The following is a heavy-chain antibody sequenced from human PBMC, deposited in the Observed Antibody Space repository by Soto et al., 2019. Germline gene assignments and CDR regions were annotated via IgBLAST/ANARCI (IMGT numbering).Heavy chain of an antibody. V-gene: IGHV4-31*11. Sequence: SETLSLTCDVSGTPITSSGYYWSWVRQHAGKGLEWIGYIHYSGSSTQNPSLKSRAALSVDTPKNQFSLSLTSVTVADTAVDYCVRGRQGSIFYLEYWGQGALVTVSS. CDR1: GTPITSSGYY. CDR2: IHYSGSS. CDR3: VRGRQGSIFYLEY. J-gene: IGHJ4*02. D-gene: IGHD2-15*01.